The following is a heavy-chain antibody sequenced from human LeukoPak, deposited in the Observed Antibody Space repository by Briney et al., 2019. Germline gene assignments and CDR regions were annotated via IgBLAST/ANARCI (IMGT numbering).Heavy chain of an antibody. V-gene: IGHV5-51*01. J-gene: IGHJ4*02. CDR3: ARPLIVWEDGWGFDY. Sequence: GESLKISCKGSGYSFTSYWIGWVRQMPGKGLEWMGIIYPGDSDTRYSPSFQGQVTISADKSISTAYLQWSSLKASDTAMYYCARPLIVWEDGWGFDYWGQGTLVTVSS. D-gene: IGHD1-26*01. CDR2: IYPGDSDT. CDR1: GYSFTSYW.